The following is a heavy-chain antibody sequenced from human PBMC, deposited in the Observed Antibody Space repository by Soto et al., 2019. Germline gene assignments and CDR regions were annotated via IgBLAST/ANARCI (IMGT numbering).Heavy chain of an antibody. D-gene: IGHD3-9*01. CDR1: GGSITSSSFY. CDR2: IYYSGST. J-gene: IGHJ4*02. CDR3: ARGYDILTGPLDY. Sequence: PSETLSLTCTGSGGSITSSSFYWGWIRQPPGKGLEWIGIIYYSGSTYYNPSLKSRVTISVDTSKSQFSLNLNSVTAADTAVYYCARGYDILTGPLDYWGPGTLVTVSS. V-gene: IGHV4-39*01.